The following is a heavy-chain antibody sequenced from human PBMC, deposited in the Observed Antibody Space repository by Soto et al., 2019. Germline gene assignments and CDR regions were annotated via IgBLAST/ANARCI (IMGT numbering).Heavy chain of an antibody. D-gene: IGHD7-27*01. CDR3: ARTRLGYFDY. Sequence: QVQLQEXXXXXXKPSETLSLTCTVSGGSISSYYWSWIRQPARKGLEWIGRIYTSGSTNYNPSLKSRVTMSVDTSKNQFSLKLSSVTAADTAVYYCARTRLGYFDYWGQGTLVTVSS. J-gene: IGHJ4*02. V-gene: IGHV4-4*07. CDR2: IYTSGST. CDR1: GGSISSYY.